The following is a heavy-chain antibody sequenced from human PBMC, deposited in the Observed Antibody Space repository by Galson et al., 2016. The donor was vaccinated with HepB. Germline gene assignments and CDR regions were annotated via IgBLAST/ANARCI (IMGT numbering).Heavy chain of an antibody. CDR2: IKPGGGST. V-gene: IGHV1-46*01. D-gene: IGHD1-7*01. CDR1: GYAFATYI. CDR3: VRDRTLDI. J-gene: IGHJ3*02. Sequence: SVKVSCKASGYAFATYIMHWVRQAPGQGLEWLGVIKPGGGSTNYAQNSQGRLTMTRDASTSTVYMELSSLRSQDTAVYYCVRDRTLDIWGQGTIITVSS.